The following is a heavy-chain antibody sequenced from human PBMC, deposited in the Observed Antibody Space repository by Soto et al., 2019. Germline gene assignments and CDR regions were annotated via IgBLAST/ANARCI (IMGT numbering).Heavy chain of an antibody. CDR1: GYTFTSYA. V-gene: IGHV1-3*01. Sequence: QVQLVQSGAEVKKPGASVKVSCKASGYTFTSYAMYWVRQAPGQRLEWMGWINAGNGNTKYSQKFQGRVTITRDTSASTAYMELSRLRSEDTAVYDCARDMGFGLSDYWGQGTLVTVSS. D-gene: IGHD3-10*01. CDR2: INAGNGNT. CDR3: ARDMGFGLSDY. J-gene: IGHJ4*02.